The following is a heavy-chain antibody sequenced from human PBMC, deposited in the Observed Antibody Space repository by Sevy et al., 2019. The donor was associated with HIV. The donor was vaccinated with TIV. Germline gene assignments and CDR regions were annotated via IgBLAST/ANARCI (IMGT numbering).Heavy chain of an antibody. CDR1: GFTSSSYS. Sequence: GGSLRLSCAASGFTSSSYSMNWVRQAPGKGLEWVSYISSSSSTIYYVDSVKGRFTISRDNAKNSLYQQMNSLRDEDTAVYYCARAWPGDYGSGSDYYFDYWGQGTLVTVSS. V-gene: IGHV3-48*02. CDR3: ARAWPGDYGSGSDYYFDY. CDR2: ISSSSSTI. J-gene: IGHJ4*02. D-gene: IGHD3-10*01.